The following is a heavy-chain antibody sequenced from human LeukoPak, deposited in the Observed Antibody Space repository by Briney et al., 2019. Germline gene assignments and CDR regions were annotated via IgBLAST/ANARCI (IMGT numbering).Heavy chain of an antibody. CDR3: ARDSGFLEWLSPMDV. D-gene: IGHD3-3*01. J-gene: IGHJ6*03. V-gene: IGHV3-21*01. CDR2: ISSSSSYI. CDR1: GFTFSSYS. Sequence: GGSLRLSSAASGFTFSSYSMNWVRQAPGKGLEWVSSISSSSSYIYYADSVKGRFTISRDNAKNSLYLQMNSLRAEDTAVYYCARDSGFLEWLSPMDVWGKGTTVTVSS.